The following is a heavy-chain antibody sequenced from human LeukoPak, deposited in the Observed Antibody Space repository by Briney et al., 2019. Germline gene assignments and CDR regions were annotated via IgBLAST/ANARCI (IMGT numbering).Heavy chain of an antibody. V-gene: IGHV3-23*01. Sequence: GGSLRLSCAASGFAFSSQAMGWVRQAPGKRLEWVSVISDSGSITYYADSVKGRFTISRDNSKNTLFLQMNSLRAEDTAVYYCAKDARRTSGWYFFDYWGQGSLVTASS. D-gene: IGHD6-19*01. J-gene: IGHJ4*02. CDR3: AKDARRTSGWYFFDY. CDR2: ISDSGSIT. CDR1: GFAFSSQA.